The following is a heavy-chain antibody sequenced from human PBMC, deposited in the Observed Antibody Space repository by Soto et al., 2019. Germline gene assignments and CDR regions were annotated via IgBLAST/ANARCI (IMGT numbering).Heavy chain of an antibody. D-gene: IGHD2-15*01. J-gene: IGHJ2*01. CDR3: ARVRWRYFDL. V-gene: IGHV4-59*01. Sequence: QVQLQESGPGLVKSSETLSLTCTVSGGSISGYHWSWIRQPPGKGLEWIGYIYYSGSTNYHPSLKRRVTISLDTSKNQFSLKLSSVTAADTAVYYCARVRWRYFDLWGRGTLVTVSS. CDR2: IYYSGST. CDR1: GGSISGYH.